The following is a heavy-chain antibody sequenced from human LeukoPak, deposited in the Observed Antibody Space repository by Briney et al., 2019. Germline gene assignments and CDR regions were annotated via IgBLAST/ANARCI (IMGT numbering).Heavy chain of an antibody. V-gene: IGHV4-34*01. CDR3: ARVRVWGPRYSDY. J-gene: IGHJ4*02. D-gene: IGHD7-27*01. CDR2: INHSGST. CDR1: GGSFSGYY. Sequence: SETLSLTCAVYGGSFSGYYWSWIRQPPGKGLEWIGEINHSGSTNYNPSLKSRVTISVDASKNQFSLKLSSVTAADTAVYYCARVRVWGPRYSDYWGQGTLVTVSS.